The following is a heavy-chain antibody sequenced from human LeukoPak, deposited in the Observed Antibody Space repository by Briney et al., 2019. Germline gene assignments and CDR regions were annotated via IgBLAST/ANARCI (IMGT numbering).Heavy chain of an antibody. D-gene: IGHD5-12*01. V-gene: IGHV5-51*01. J-gene: IGHJ4*02. CDR2: IYPGDFDT. Sequence: GESLKISCKGSGYSFTSHWIGWVRQLPGKGLEWTGIIYPGDFDTRYSPSFQGQVTISADKSISTAYLQWSSLKASDTAMYYCARVSTPSAYDPFDFWGQGTLVTVSS. CDR3: ARVSTPSAYDPFDF. CDR1: GYSFTSHW.